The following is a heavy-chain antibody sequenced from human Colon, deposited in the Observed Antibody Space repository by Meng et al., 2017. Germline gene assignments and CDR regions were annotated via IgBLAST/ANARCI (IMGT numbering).Heavy chain of an antibody. D-gene: IGHD3/OR15-3a*01. J-gene: IGHJ4*02. Sequence: QGQLVEAGGGVVQPGMSLRLSCAASGFTFSSYAMHWVRQAPGKGLEWVALISNNGRDTYYADSVKGRFTISRDNSENTLYVQMNSLRAEDTAVYYCAKGRTSDYWGQGTLVTVSS. CDR2: ISNNGRDT. CDR1: GFTFSSYA. CDR3: AKGRTSDY. V-gene: IGHV3-30*01.